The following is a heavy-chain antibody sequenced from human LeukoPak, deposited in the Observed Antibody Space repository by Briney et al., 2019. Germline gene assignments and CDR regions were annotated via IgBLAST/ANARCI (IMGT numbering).Heavy chain of an antibody. Sequence: ASVKVSCKASGYTFTGYYMHWVRQAPGQGLEWMGWISPNSGGTNYAQKFQGRVTMTRDTSISTAYMELSRLRSDDTAVYYCAVGIWFGELSFDYWGQGTLVTVSS. D-gene: IGHD3-10*01. CDR3: AVGIWFGELSFDY. CDR2: ISPNSGGT. V-gene: IGHV1-2*02. CDR1: GYTFTGYY. J-gene: IGHJ4*02.